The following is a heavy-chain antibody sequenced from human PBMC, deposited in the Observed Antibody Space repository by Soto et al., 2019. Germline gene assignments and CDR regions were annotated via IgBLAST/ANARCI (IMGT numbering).Heavy chain of an antibody. V-gene: IGHV1-69*06. CDR2: IVPIFGAP. D-gene: IGHD3-16*02. CDR1: GGTFSNYP. J-gene: IGHJ6*02. Sequence: QVQLVQSGAEVKKPGSSVKVSCKASGGTFSNYPISWVRRAPGQGLEWMGGIVPIFGAPNYAQKFQGRVTITADKSTKTAYMELRSLSSEDTAVYYCARGRDDYVWGSYRYNPYYFGMDVWGQGTTVTVSS. CDR3: ARGRDDYVWGSYRYNPYYFGMDV.